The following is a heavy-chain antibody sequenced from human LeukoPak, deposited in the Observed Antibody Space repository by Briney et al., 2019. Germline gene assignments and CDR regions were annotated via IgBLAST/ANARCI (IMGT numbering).Heavy chain of an antibody. CDR1: GFTVSSNY. D-gene: IGHD3-10*01. J-gene: IGHJ4*02. CDR3: ARGGVDHYGSGTYYLMYYFDH. Sequence: GGSLRLSCAASGFTVSSNYMSWVRQAPGKGLEWVSGISGSGGATYYADSVKGRFTVSRDDPHNTLYLQMNSVRAEDTAVYFCARGGVDHYGSGTYYLMYYFDHWGQGALVTVSS. V-gene: IGHV3-23*01. CDR2: ISGSGGAT.